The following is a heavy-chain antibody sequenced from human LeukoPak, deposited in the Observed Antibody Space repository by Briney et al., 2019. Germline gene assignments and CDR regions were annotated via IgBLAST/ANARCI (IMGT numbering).Heavy chain of an antibody. V-gene: IGHV3-74*03. J-gene: IGHJ4*01. CDR2: INPDGRTI. CDR3: ARVAVGRYDFDY. Sequence: PGGSLSPSCAAPGFTSSNYWMHWARQAPGKGPGWVSRINPDGRTITYADSVVGRITISRDNAKNTLYLQMNSLRDEDTAVYYCARVAVGRYDFDYWGRGTLVTVSS. D-gene: IGHD1-26*01. CDR1: GFTSSNYW.